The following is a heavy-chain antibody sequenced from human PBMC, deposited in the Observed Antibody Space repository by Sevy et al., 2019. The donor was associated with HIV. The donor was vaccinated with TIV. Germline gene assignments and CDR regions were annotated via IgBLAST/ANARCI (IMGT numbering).Heavy chain of an antibody. CDR1: GDSVSSNSAA. D-gene: IGHD1-26*01. V-gene: IGHV6-1*01. CDR3: ARDLFVGAGIYDYYYGMDV. CDR2: TYYRSKWYN. J-gene: IGHJ6*02. Sequence: SQTLSLTCAISGDSVSSNSAAWNWIRQSPSRGLEWLGRTYYRSKWYNDYAVSVKSRITINPDTSKNQFSLQLNSVTPEDTAVYYCARDLFVGAGIYDYYYGMDVWGQGTTVTVSS.